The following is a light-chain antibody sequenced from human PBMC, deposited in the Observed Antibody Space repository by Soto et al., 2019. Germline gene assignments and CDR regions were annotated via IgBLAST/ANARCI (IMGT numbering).Light chain of an antibody. V-gene: IGKV3-11*01. Sequence: EIVLTQSPATLSLSPGERATLSCRASQSVSSYLAWYQQKPGQAPRLLIYDASNRATGIPARFSGSGSGTDFTLTMSSLEPEDFAVYYCQKRSNWPLNCGGGTKGDIK. CDR1: QSVSSY. CDR2: DAS. J-gene: IGKJ4*01. CDR3: QKRSNWPLN.